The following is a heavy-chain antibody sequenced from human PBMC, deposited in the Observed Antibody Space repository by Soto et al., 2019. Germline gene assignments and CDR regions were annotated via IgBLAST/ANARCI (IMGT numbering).Heavy chain of an antibody. CDR3: AKEPVSITIFGVNGMDV. Sequence: QVQLQESGPGLVKPSQTLSLTCTVSGGSISSGDYYWSWIRQPPGKGLEWIGDIYYSGSTYYNPTLKSRVTISVDTSKNQFSLKLSSVTAADTAVYYCAKEPVSITIFGVNGMDVWGQGTTVTVSS. J-gene: IGHJ6*02. CDR1: GGSISSGDYY. V-gene: IGHV4-30-4*01. CDR2: IYYSGST. D-gene: IGHD3-3*01.